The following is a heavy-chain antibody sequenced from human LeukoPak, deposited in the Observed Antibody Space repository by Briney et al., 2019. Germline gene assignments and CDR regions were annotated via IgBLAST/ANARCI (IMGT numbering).Heavy chain of an antibody. J-gene: IGHJ4*02. V-gene: IGHV3-9*01. D-gene: IGHD6-19*01. Sequence: GGCLRLSCAASVVTFEVFAIHCVPGAPGRGLGCGSGISWNSGSIGYEEYEQGRFTISRDNTKNPLYLQMNSLRAADTALYYCANGISRFIAVADYWGQGTLVTVSS. CDR1: VVTFEVFA. CDR3: ANGISRFIAVADY. CDR2: ISWNSGSI.